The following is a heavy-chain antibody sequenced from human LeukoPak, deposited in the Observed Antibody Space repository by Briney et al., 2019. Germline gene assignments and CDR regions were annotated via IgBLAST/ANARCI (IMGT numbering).Heavy chain of an antibody. Sequence: GGSLRLSCAASGFTFDDYGVSWVRQAPGKGLEWVSGINWNGGSTGYADSVKGRFTISRDNAKNSLYLQMNSLRAEDTALYHCARVNYGSGSYEFDYWGQGTLVTVSS. CDR2: INWNGGST. J-gene: IGHJ4*02. D-gene: IGHD3-10*01. CDR1: GFTFDDYG. V-gene: IGHV3-20*01. CDR3: ARVNYGSGSYEFDY.